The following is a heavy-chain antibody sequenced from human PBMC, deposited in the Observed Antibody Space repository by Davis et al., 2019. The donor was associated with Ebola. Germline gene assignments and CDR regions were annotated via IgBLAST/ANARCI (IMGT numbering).Heavy chain of an antibody. CDR3: ARSGASNWFDP. V-gene: IGHV1-18*04. CDR1: GYIFIHYY. D-gene: IGHD3-10*01. CDR2: IIPIFGTA. Sequence: AASVKVSCKASGYIFIHYYLHWVRQAPGQGLEWMGGIIPIFGTANYAQKLQGRVTMTTDTSTSTAYMELRSLRSDDTAVYYCARSGASNWFDPWGQGTLVTVSS. J-gene: IGHJ5*02.